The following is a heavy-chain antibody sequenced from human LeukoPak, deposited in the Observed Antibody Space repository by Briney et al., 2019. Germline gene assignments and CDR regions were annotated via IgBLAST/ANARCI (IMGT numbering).Heavy chain of an antibody. CDR2: ISGSDGST. V-gene: IGHV3-23*01. CDR3: AKEGMAGIRQYFDY. CDR1: GFTFSTYA. J-gene: IGHJ4*02. Sequence: PGGSLRLSCAASGFTFSTYAMSWVRQAPGKGLEWVSGISGSDGSTYYADSVKGRFAISKDNSKNTLYLQMNSLRAEDTAAYYCAKEGMAGIRQYFDYWGQGTLVTVSS. D-gene: IGHD5-24*01.